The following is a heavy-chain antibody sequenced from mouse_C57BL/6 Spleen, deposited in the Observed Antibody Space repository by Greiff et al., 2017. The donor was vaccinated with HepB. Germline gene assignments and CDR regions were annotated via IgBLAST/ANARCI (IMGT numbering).Heavy chain of an antibody. CDR1: GFTFSSYG. D-gene: IGHD2-5*01. Sequence: EVKLQESGGDLVKPGGSLKLSCAASGFTFSSYGMSWVRQTPDKRLEWVATISSGGSYTYYPDSVKGRFTISRDNAKNTLYLQMSSLKSEDTAMYYCARDYYSNPYWYFDVWGTGTTVTVSS. CDR3: ARDYYSNPYWYFDV. CDR2: ISSGGSYT. V-gene: IGHV5-6*01. J-gene: IGHJ1*03.